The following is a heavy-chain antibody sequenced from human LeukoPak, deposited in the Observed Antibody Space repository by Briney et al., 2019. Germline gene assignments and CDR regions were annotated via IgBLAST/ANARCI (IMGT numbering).Heavy chain of an antibody. CDR1: GFTFSSYS. V-gene: IGHV3-21*01. J-gene: IGHJ4*02. D-gene: IGHD2-15*01. CDR3: ASGRRGSGGSCYFY. CDR2: ISSSSSYI. Sequence: GGSLRLSCAASGFTFSSYSMNWVRQAPGKGLEWVSSISSSSSYIYYADSVKGRFTISRDNAKNSLYLQMNSLRAEDTAVYYCASGRRGSGGSCYFYWGQGTLVTVSS.